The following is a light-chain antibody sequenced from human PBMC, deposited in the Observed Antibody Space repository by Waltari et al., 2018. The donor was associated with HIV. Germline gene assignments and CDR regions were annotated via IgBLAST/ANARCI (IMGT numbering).Light chain of an antibody. CDR1: QSIRTS. Sequence: DTQMSQWPSSLSASVGDTVTITCLASQSIRTSLNWYQHKPGTAPKLLIYAASSLQSGVPPRFSGSGSGTDFTLTINSLQDEDFATYYCQQSDSVPRTFGQGTKLEVK. V-gene: IGKV1-39*01. CDR2: AAS. CDR3: QQSDSVPRT. J-gene: IGKJ2*01.